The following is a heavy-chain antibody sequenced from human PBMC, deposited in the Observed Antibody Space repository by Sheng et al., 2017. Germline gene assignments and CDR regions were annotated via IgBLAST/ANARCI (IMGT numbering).Heavy chain of an antibody. CDR1: GGSFSGYY. CDR2: INHGGNT. V-gene: IGHV4-34*02. D-gene: IGHD1-1*01. Sequence: QVQLQQWGAGLLKPSETLSLTCAVYGGSFSGYYWSWIRQPPGKGLEWIAEINHGGNTNYNQSLKSRVTISVDTSKNQFSLKLTSVTAADTAVYYCARGLERRRGTDAFDVWGQGTMVTVSS. CDR3: ARGLERRRGTDAFDV. J-gene: IGHJ3*01.